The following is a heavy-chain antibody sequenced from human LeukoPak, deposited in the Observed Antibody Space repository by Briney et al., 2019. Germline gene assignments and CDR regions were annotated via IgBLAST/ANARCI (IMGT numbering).Heavy chain of an antibody. J-gene: IGHJ4*02. D-gene: IGHD3-3*01. Sequence: ASVKVSCKASGYTFTGYYMHWVRQAPGQGLEWMGWINPNSGGTNYAQKFQGRVTMTRDTSISTAYMELSRLRSDDTAVYYCAGDSSYYDFWSGYLVYWGQGTLVTVSS. CDR2: INPNSGGT. CDR1: GYTFTGYY. V-gene: IGHV1-2*02. CDR3: AGDSSYYDFWSGYLVY.